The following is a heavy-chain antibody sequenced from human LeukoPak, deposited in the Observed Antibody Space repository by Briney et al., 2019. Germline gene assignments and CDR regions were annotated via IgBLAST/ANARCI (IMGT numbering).Heavy chain of an antibody. V-gene: IGHV4-34*01. CDR1: GGSFCGYY. CDR2: INHSGST. CDR3: ARGRPNYYDSSGYYYY. Sequence: SETLSLTCAVYGGSFCGYYWRWIPQPPGKGLEWIGEINHSGSTNYNPSLKSRVTISVDTSKNQFSLKLTSVTAADTAVYYCARGRPNYYDSSGYYYYWGKGTLVTVSS. J-gene: IGHJ4*02. D-gene: IGHD3-22*01.